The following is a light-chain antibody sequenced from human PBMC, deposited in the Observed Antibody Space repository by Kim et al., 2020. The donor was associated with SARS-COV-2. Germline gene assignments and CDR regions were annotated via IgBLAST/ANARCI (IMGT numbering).Light chain of an antibody. CDR3: QQYNNWPLT. J-gene: IGKJ4*01. CDR1: QSISIS. CDR2: GAS. Sequence: ETVMTQTPATLSVSPGERVTLSCRASQSISISLAWYQQNPGQAPRLLIYGASTRATGIPARFSGRGSGTEFTLSISSLQSEDFAVYSCQQYNNWPLTFGGRTKVEIQ. V-gene: IGKV3-15*01.